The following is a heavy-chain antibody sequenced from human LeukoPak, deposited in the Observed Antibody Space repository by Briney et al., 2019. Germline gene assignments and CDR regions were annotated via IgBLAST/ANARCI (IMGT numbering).Heavy chain of an antibody. CDR3: AKGRGYYGSGSSEAAFDY. V-gene: IGHV3-23*01. D-gene: IGHD3-10*01. Sequence: GGSLRLSCAASGFAFSSQAMGWVRQAPGQGLEWVSVISDSGSITYYADSVKGRFTISRDNSKNTLYLQMNSLRPDDTAVYYCAKGRGYYGSGSSEAAFDYWGQGTLVTVSS. CDR1: GFAFSSQA. J-gene: IGHJ4*02. CDR2: ISDSGSIT.